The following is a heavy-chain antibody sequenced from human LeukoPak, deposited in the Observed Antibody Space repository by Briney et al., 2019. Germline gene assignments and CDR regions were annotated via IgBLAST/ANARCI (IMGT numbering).Heavy chain of an antibody. CDR2: ISWNSGSI. V-gene: IGHV3-9*01. CDR3: AKDISGNSGYDLGSSNDY. J-gene: IGHJ4*02. Sequence: GGSLRLSCAASGFTFDDYAMHWVRQAPGKGLEWVSGISWNSGSIGYADSVKGRFTISRDNAKNSLYLQMNSLRAEDTASYYCAKDISGNSGYDLGSSNDYWGQGTLVTVSS. CDR1: GFTFDDYA. D-gene: IGHD5-12*01.